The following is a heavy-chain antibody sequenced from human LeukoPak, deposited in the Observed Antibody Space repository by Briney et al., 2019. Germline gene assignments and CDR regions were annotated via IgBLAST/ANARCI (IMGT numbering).Heavy chain of an antibody. V-gene: IGHV4-31*03. CDR3: ARDHSYYFGSQTSTLDV. J-gene: IGHJ6*02. CDR2: IYYTGSV. D-gene: IGHD3-10*01. Sequence: SETLSLTCTISGASISTGGFYWTWIRQPPGEGLEWIGYIYYTGSVDYNASLKSRLTISLDTSKNRCSLKLNSVTAADTAVYYCARDHSYYFGSQTSTLDVWGQGTAVTVSS. CDR1: GASISTGGFY.